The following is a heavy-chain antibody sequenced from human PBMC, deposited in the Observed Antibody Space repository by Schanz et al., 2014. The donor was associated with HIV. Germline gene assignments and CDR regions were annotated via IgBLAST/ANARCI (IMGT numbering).Heavy chain of an antibody. Sequence: QVQLVQSGAEVKKPGASVKVSCKASGYTFTGYYMHWVRQAPGQGLEWMGWIYPNSGGTDYAQKFQGRVTMTRDTSLTTAYMELTTLRSDDTALYYCAIPSSGWSTFDYWGQGTLVTVSS. D-gene: IGHD6-19*01. CDR1: GYTFTGYY. J-gene: IGHJ4*02. CDR2: IYPNSGGT. CDR3: AIPSSGWSTFDY. V-gene: IGHV1-2*02.